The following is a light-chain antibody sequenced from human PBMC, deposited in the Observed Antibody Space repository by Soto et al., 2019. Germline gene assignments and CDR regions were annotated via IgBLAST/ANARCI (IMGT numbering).Light chain of an antibody. CDR2: EVT. Sequence: QSVLTQRASVSGSLGQSITISCTGTSRDVGSYNYISWYQQHPGRAPKLIIYEVTNRPSGVSNRFSGSKSGYTASLTISGLQADDEADYYCNSFTSFNTRVFGTGTKVTVL. V-gene: IGLV2-14*01. CDR3: NSFTSFNTRV. J-gene: IGLJ1*01. CDR1: SRDVGSYNY.